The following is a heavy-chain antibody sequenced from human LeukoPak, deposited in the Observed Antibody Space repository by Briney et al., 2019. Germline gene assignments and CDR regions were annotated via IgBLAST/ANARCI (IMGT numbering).Heavy chain of an antibody. J-gene: IGHJ6*03. V-gene: IGHV4-59*01. CDR3: ARTTMVRGTYYMDV. D-gene: IGHD3-10*01. CDR2: IHYSGST. Sequence: SETLSLTCTVSGGCINSYYWSWIRQPPGKGLQGIGCIHYSGSTNYNPSLKSRVTISVDTSKNQFSLKLSSVTAADTAVYYCARTTMVRGTYYMDVWGKGTTVTISS. CDR1: GGCINSYY.